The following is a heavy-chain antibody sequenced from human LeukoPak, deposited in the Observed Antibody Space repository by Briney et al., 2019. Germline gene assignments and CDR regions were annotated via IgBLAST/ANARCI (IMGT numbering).Heavy chain of an antibody. CDR1: GGSISSDY. D-gene: IGHD6-19*01. CDR3: ARVGSGWYEADY. Sequence: SETLSLTXTVSGGSISSDYWSWIRQPPGKGLEWIGYIYYSGSTNYNPSLKSRVTISVDTSKNQFSLNLSSVTAADTAVYYCARVGSGWYEADYWGQGTLVTVSS. J-gene: IGHJ4*02. V-gene: IGHV4-59*01. CDR2: IYYSGST.